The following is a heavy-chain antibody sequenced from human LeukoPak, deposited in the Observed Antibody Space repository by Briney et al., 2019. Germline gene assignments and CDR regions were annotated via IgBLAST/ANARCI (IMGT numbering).Heavy chain of an antibody. J-gene: IGHJ4*02. D-gene: IGHD1-26*01. CDR1: AFAFNNYA. CDR2: ISGSGGST. CDR3: ARGVGGSYYFDY. V-gene: IGHV3-23*01. Sequence: GGSLRLSCAASAFAFNNYAMSWVRQAPGKGLEWVSGISGSGGSTYCADSVKGRFTISRDNSKNTLYLQMNSLRAEDTAVYYCARGVGGSYYFDYWGQGTLATVSS.